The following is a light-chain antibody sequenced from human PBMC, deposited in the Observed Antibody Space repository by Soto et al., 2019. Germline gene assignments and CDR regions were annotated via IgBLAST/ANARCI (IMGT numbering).Light chain of an antibody. Sequence: DIQMTQSPSTLSASVGDRVTITCRASQSISSWLASYQQKPGKAPKVLIYDASSLESGVPSRFSGSGSGTEFTLTISSLQSEDFAVYYCQHYNDWPRVTFGQGTRLEIK. CDR1: QSISSW. CDR3: QHYNDWPRVT. V-gene: IGKV1-5*01. J-gene: IGKJ5*01. CDR2: DAS.